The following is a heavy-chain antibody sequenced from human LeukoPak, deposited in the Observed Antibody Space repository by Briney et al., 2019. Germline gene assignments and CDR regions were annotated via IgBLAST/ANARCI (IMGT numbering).Heavy chain of an antibody. CDR1: GGSISSLY. CDR3: ARHRRNYYGTGGSPFDF. CDR2: IYYTGST. J-gene: IGHJ4*02. D-gene: IGHD3-10*01. Sequence: SETLSLTCSVSGGSISSLYWSWIRQPPGKGLEWIGYIYYTGSTNYNPSLKSRVTMFVDMSKNQFSLRLSSVTAADTAVYFCARHRRNYYGTGGSPFDFWGQGILVTVSS. V-gene: IGHV4-59*08.